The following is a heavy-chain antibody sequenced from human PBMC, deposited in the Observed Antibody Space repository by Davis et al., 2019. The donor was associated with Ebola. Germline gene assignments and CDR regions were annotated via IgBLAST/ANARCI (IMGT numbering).Heavy chain of an antibody. CDR3: ARDRRGTYYFDF. CDR1: RFTFPSYG. CDR2: IRSDGNDE. Sequence: GGSLRLSCAASRFTFPSYGMHWIRQPPGKGLEWVATIRSDGNDEFYADSVKGRVTISRDHSKNTVDLHLLSLRAEDTAVYYCARDRRGTYYFDFWGQGSLVIVSS. V-gene: IGHV3-33*08. J-gene: IGHJ4*02. D-gene: IGHD1-26*01.